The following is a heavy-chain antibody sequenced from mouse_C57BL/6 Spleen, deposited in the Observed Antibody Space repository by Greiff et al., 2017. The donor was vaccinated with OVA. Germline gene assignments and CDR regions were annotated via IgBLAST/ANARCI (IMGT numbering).Heavy chain of an antibody. CDR2: IYPRDGST. CDR3: ARERVNWDKYFDV. J-gene: IGHJ1*03. V-gene: IGHV1-78*01. D-gene: IGHD4-1*01. CDR1: GYTFTDHT. Sequence: VQVVESDAELVKPGASVKISCKVSGYTFTDHTIPWMKQRPEQGLEWIGYIYPRDGSTKYNEKFKGKATLTEDKSSSTAYMQLNSRTSEDSAVYFCARERVNWDKYFDVWGTGTTVTVSS.